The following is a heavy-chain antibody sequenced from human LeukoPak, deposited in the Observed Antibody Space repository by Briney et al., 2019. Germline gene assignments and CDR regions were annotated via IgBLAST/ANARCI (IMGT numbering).Heavy chain of an antibody. V-gene: IGHV3-23*01. CDR2: ISGSGGST. CDR1: GFTFSSYA. Sequence: GGSLRLSCAASGFTFSSYAMSWVRQAPGKGLEWVSAISGSGGSTYYADSVKGRFTISRDNSKNTLYLQMNSLRAEDTAVYYCAKERGVLRYFDWLLPDFDCWGQGTLVTVSS. J-gene: IGHJ4*02. CDR3: AKERGVLRYFDWLLPDFDC. D-gene: IGHD3-9*01.